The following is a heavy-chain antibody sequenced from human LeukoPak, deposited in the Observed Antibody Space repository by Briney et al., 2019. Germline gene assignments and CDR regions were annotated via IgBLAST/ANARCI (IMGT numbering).Heavy chain of an antibody. Sequence: GGSLGLSCAASGFTVSSNYMSWVRQAPGKGLEWVSVIYSGGSTYYADSVKGRFTISRDNSKNTLYLQMNSLRAEDTALYYCAKDIRAAAGTNSFDYWGQGTLVTVSS. V-gene: IGHV3-53*05. CDR2: IYSGGST. CDR3: AKDIRAAAGTNSFDY. D-gene: IGHD6-13*01. J-gene: IGHJ4*02. CDR1: GFTVSSNY.